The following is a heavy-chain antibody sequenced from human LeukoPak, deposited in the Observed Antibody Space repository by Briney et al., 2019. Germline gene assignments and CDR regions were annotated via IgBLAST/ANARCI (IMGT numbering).Heavy chain of an antibody. V-gene: IGHV3-23*01. CDR1: GFTFSSYA. D-gene: IGHD6-19*01. J-gene: IGHJ4*02. CDR2: ISGSGGST. CDR3: ARSGWYGYYFDY. Sequence: GGSLRLSCAASGFTFSSYAMSWVRQAPGKGLEWVSAISGSGGSTYYADSVKGRFTISRDNSKNTLYLQVNSLRAEDTAVYYCARSGWYGYYFDYWGQGTLVTVSS.